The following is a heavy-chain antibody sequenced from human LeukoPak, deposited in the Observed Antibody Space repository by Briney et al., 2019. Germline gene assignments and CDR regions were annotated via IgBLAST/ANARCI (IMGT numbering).Heavy chain of an antibody. CDR2: ISGSGGST. Sequence: PGGSLRLSCAASGFTFSSYAMSWVRQAPGKGLEWVSAISGSGGSTYYADSVKGRFTISRDNSKNTLYLQMNSLRAEDTAVYYCAKETGPRRYYSESSGYRPYYFDYWGQGTLVTVSS. V-gene: IGHV3-23*01. CDR3: AKETGPRRYYSESSGYRPYYFDY. J-gene: IGHJ4*02. CDR1: GFTFSSYA. D-gene: IGHD3-22*01.